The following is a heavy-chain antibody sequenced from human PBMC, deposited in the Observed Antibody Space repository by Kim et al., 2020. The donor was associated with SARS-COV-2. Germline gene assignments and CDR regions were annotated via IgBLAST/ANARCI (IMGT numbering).Heavy chain of an antibody. Sequence: SETLSLTCTVSGGSISSYYWSWIRQPPGKGLEWIGYIYYSGSTNYNPSLKSRVTISVDTSKNQFSLKLSSVTAADTAMYYCARRGVYDFWSGYPFDYWG. CDR1: GGSISSYY. CDR3: ARRGVYDFWSGYPFDY. V-gene: IGHV4-59*08. J-gene: IGHJ4*01. D-gene: IGHD3-3*01. CDR2: IYYSGST.